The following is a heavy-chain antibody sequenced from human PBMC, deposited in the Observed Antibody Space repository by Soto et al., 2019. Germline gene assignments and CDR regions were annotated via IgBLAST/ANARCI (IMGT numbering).Heavy chain of an antibody. J-gene: IGHJ4*02. CDR3: AIYYYDSSGYSGPTDY. Sequence: ASVKVSCKASGYTFTSYGISWVRQAPGQGLEWMGWISAYNGNTNYAQKLQGRVTMTTDTSTSTAYMELRSLRSDDTAVYYCAIYYYDSSGYSGPTDYWGQGTLVTVSS. CDR2: ISAYNGNT. V-gene: IGHV1-18*01. CDR1: GYTFTSYG. D-gene: IGHD3-22*01.